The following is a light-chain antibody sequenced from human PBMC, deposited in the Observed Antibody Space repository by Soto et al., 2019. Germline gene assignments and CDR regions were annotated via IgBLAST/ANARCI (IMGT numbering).Light chain of an antibody. J-gene: IGLJ1*01. CDR2: EVS. CDR1: SSDVGGYKY. V-gene: IGLV2-8*01. Sequence: QSVLTLPPSASGSPGQSVTISRTGTSSDVGGYKYVSWYDHHPGKAPRLIIYEVSNRPSGASNRFSGSKSGNTAYLTISGLQAEDEAHYYCSSYSTTSPGGFGSGTKVTV. CDR3: SSYSTTSPGG.